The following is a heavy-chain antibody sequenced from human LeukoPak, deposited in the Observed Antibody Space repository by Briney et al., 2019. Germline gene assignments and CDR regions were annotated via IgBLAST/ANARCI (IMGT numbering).Heavy chain of an antibody. J-gene: IGHJ4*02. CDR1: GFTFDDHG. V-gene: IGHV3-20*01. CDR2: INWNGGST. CDR3: ARYYPGYSSSLAFFDY. Sequence: GGSLRLSCAASGFTFDDHGMSWVRQAPGKGLEWVSGINWNGGSTGYADSVKGRFTISRDNAKNSLYLQMNSLRAEDTALYHCARYYPGYSSSLAFFDYWGQGTLVTVSS. D-gene: IGHD6-13*01.